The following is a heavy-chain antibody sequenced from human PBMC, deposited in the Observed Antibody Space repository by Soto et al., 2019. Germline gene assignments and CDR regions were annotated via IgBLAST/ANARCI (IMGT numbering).Heavy chain of an antibody. V-gene: IGHV1-46*03. CDR3: SRGYPPRDQLGNLPGAF. CDR1: GYIFTSYY. D-gene: IGHD1-1*01. CDR2: INPSGGST. J-gene: IGHJ4*02. Sequence: QVQLVQSGAEVMQPGASVKVSCKASGYIFTSYYIQWVRQAPGQGLEWMGIINPSGGSTNYAQKFQGRVTMTRDTSTSTVYMELSSLRSEDTAIYYCSRGYPPRDQLGNLPGAFWGQGTLVTVSS.